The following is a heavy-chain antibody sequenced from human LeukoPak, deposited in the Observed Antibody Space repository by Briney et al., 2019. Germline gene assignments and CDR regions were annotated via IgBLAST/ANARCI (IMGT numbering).Heavy chain of an antibody. Sequence: ASVKVSCKASGYTFTSYGISWVRQAPGQGLEWMGWISTYNGNTNYIQNLQGRVTMTTDTSTSTAYTELRSLRSDDTAVYYCARGARSGGLYFDYWGQGTLVTVSS. CDR2: ISTYNGNT. J-gene: IGHJ4*02. CDR3: ARGARSGGLYFDY. CDR1: GYTFTSYG. D-gene: IGHD3-10*01. V-gene: IGHV1-18*01.